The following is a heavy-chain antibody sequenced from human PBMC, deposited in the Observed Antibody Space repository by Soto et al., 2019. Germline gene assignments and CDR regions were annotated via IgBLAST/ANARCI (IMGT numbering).Heavy chain of an antibody. CDR3: ARDYYDSSGFLGY. CDR1: GGTFSSHA. CDR2: IIPIFGTA. J-gene: IGHJ4*02. D-gene: IGHD3-22*01. V-gene: IGHV1-69*13. Sequence: GASVKVSCKASGGTFSSHAISWVRQAPGQGLEWMGGIIPIFGTANYAQKFQGRVTITADESTSTAYMELSSLRSEDTAVYYCARDYYDSSGFLGYWGQGTLVTVSS.